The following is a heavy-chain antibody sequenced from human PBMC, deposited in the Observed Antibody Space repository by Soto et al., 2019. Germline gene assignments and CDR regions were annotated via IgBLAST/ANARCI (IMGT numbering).Heavy chain of an antibody. D-gene: IGHD1-7*01. CDR3: ARDTSGTKAFDY. Sequence: HPGGSLRLSCAASGFTFSSYAMHWVRQAPGKGLEWVAVISYDGSNKYYADSVKGRFTISRDNSKNTLYLQMNSLRAEDTAVYYCARDTSGTKAFDYWGQGTLVTSPQ. J-gene: IGHJ4*02. CDR1: GFTFSSYA. CDR2: ISYDGSNK. V-gene: IGHV3-30-3*01.